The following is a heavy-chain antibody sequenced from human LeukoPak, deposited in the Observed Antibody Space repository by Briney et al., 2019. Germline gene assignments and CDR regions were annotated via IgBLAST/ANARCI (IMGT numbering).Heavy chain of an antibody. D-gene: IGHD1-26*01. Sequence: GGSLRLSCAASGFTVSSNYMNWVRQAPGKGLEWVSYISSGSTIYYADSVKGRFTISRDNAKNSLYLQMNSLRAEDTAVYYCARAGSGRSPDWFDPWGQGTLVTVSS. CDR2: ISSGSTI. V-gene: IGHV3-69-1*02. J-gene: IGHJ5*02. CDR3: ARAGSGRSPDWFDP. CDR1: GFTVSSNY.